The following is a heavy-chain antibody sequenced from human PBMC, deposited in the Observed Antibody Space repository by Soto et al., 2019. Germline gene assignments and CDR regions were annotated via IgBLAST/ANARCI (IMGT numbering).Heavy chain of an antibody. CDR3: ARWRDCSSTNCDHNYGLDV. Sequence: ASVKGSCKASGYTFTGYDMHWVRQAPGQGLEWMGWINPNSGGTNYAQKFQGWVTMTRDTSIITAYKELSRLRSDDTAVYYCARWRDCSSTNCDHNYGLDVWGQGTTVTLSS. V-gene: IGHV1-2*04. CDR1: GYTFTGYD. D-gene: IGHD2-2*01. CDR2: INPNSGGT. J-gene: IGHJ6*02.